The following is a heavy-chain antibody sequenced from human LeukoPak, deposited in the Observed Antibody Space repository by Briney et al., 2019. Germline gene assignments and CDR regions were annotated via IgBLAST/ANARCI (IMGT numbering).Heavy chain of an antibody. J-gene: IGHJ6*02. CDR3: AKVQGQRYYYYYYGMDV. CDR1: GFTFSSYA. D-gene: IGHD5-24*01. Sequence: GGSLTLSCAASGFTFSSYAMSWVRQAPGKGLEWVSAISGSGGSTYYADPVKGRFTISRDNSKNTLYLQMNSLRAEDTAVYYCAKVQGQRYYYYYYGMDVWGQGTTVTVSS. CDR2: ISGSGGST. V-gene: IGHV3-23*01.